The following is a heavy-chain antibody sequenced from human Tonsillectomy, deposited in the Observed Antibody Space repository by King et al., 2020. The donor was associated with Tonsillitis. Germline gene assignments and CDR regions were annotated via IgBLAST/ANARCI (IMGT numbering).Heavy chain of an antibody. D-gene: IGHD2-21*01. CDR1: GGSISSYY. CDR3: ARGTLWPKGDI. V-gene: IGHV4-59*01. J-gene: IGHJ3*02. Sequence: VQLQESGPGVVKPSETLSLNCSVSGGSISSYYWSWIRQPPGKGLDFIGYIYDGGSANYNPSLKSRVTISVDTSKNQFSLKLTSVTAADTALYYCARGTLWPKGDIWGPGTMVTVSS. CDR2: IYDGGSA.